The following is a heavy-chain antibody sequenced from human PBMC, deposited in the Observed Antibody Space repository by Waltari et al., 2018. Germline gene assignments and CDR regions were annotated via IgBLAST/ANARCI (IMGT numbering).Heavy chain of an antibody. CDR3: AKGRAAYGYYYFGMDV. D-gene: IGHD4-17*01. J-gene: IGHJ6*02. CDR2: TSYDGGNK. Sequence: QVQLVESGGGVVQPGRSLRLSCVASGFSFSTYGMHWVRQAPGKGLEWVAVTSYDGGNKYYADYVKGRLTISRDNSKNTLFLQVNSLRAADTAIYYCAKGRAAYGYYYFGMDVWGQGTTVTVSS. CDR1: GFSFSTYG. V-gene: IGHV3-30*18.